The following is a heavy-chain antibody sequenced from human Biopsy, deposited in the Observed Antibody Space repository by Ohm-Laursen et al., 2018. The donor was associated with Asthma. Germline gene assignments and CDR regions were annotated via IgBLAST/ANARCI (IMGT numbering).Heavy chain of an antibody. V-gene: IGHV3-30*01. CDR3: VRDGTDDAFDI. J-gene: IGHJ3*02. Sequence: SLRLSCSASGFSFSNFAIHWVRQAPGKGLEWVGVISKDASTQDYADPVKGRFTMARDNSKNTLDLQMNSLREEDTAVYYCVRDGTDDAFDIWGHGTVVSVSS. CDR2: ISKDASTQ. CDR1: GFSFSNFA. D-gene: IGHD1-1*01.